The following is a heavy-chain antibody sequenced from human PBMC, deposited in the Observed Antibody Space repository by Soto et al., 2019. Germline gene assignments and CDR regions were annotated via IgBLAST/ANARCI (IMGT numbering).Heavy chain of an antibody. CDR2: ISGSGGST. D-gene: IGHD2-15*01. CDR3: AKGGPGFVVVVAANFIDY. CDR1: GFTFSSYA. V-gene: IGHV3-23*01. Sequence: EVQLLESGGGLVQPGGSLRLSCAASGFTFSSYAMSWVRQDPGKWLELVSAISGSGGSTYYADSVKGRFPISRDKSKNPLYLQMNSLRAEDTAVYYCAKGGPGFVVVVAANFIDYWGQGTLVTVSS. J-gene: IGHJ4*02.